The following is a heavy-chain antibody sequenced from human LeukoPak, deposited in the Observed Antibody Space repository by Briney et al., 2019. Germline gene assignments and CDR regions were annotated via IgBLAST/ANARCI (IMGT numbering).Heavy chain of an antibody. CDR1: GGSISSGGYY. V-gene: IGHV4-31*03. J-gene: IGHJ3*02. CDR2: IYYSGST. D-gene: IGHD3-3*01. Sequence: TPSLTCTVSGGSISSGGYYWSWIRQHPGKGLEWIGYIYYSGSTYYNPSLKSRVTISVDTSKIQFSLKLSSVTAADTAVYYCARADATGGRFHAFDIWGQGTMVTVSS. CDR3: ARADATGGRFHAFDI.